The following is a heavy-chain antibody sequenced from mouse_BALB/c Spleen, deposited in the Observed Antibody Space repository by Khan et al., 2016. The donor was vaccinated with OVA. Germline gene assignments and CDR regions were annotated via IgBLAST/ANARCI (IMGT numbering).Heavy chain of an antibody. D-gene: IGHD2-2*01. Sequence: EVQLVETGGGLVQPKGSLKLSCAASGFTFNTYAMHWVCQAPGKGLEWVARIRSKSNNYATYYADSVKDRLTISRDDSQSMLYLQMNNLKTEDTAMYYCVGGYDGGAMDYWGQGTAVTVSS. CDR1: GFTFNTYA. J-gene: IGHJ4*01. V-gene: IGHV10-3*03. CDR2: IRSKSNNYAT. CDR3: VGGYDGGAMDY.